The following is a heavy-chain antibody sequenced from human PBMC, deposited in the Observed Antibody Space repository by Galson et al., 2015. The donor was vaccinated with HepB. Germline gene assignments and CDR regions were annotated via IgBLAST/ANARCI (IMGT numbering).Heavy chain of an antibody. J-gene: IGHJ2*01. V-gene: IGHV1-3*01. CDR2: INAGNGNT. CDR1: GYTFTSYA. Sequence: SCKASGYTFTSYAMHWVRQAPGQRLEWMGWINAGNGNTQHSQKFQGRVTITRDTSASTAYMELSSLRSEDTAVYYCARGVITIFGVVLYFDLWGRGTLVTVSS. D-gene: IGHD3-3*01. CDR3: ARGVITIFGVVLYFDL.